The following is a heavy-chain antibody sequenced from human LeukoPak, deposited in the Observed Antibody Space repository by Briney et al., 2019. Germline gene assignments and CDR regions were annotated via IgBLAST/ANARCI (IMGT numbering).Heavy chain of an antibody. Sequence: GGSLRLSCAASGFTFINAWMAWVRQAPGKGLEWVGRIKAKAHGGTIEYAAPVKGRFTISRDDSKNTAYLQMNSLKTEDTAVYYCARSYGSGSYYNPGDVWGKGTTVTVSS. J-gene: IGHJ6*04. V-gene: IGHV3-15*01. CDR3: ARSYGSGSYYNPGDV. CDR1: GFTFINAW. CDR2: IKAKAHGGTI. D-gene: IGHD3-10*01.